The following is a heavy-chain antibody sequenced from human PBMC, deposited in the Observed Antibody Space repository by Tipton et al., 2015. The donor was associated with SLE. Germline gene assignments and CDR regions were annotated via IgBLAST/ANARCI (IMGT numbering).Heavy chain of an antibody. CDR1: GFTFDDYA. V-gene: IGHV3-9*01. J-gene: IGHJ3*02. D-gene: IGHD2-21*01. CDR2: INWNSGTI. CDR3: AGPIRQDGFDI. Sequence: RSLRLSCAASGFTFDDYAMHWVRQAPGKGLEWVSGINWNSGTIVYADSVEGRFTISRDNAESSLYLQMTSLRPDDTAVYYCAGPIRQDGFDIWGQGTMVTVSS.